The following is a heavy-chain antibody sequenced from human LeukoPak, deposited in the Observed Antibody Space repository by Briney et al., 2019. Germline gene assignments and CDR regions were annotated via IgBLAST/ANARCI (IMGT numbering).Heavy chain of an antibody. J-gene: IGHJ4*02. D-gene: IGHD2-2*01. Sequence: GGSLRLSCAASGFTFSSYAMSWVRQAPGKGLEWVSAISGSGGSTYYADSVKGRFTISRDNSKNTLYLQMNSLRAEDTAVYYCAKSPLGVVVPAALDYWGQGTLVTVSS. CDR3: AKSPLGVVVPAALDY. V-gene: IGHV3-23*01. CDR2: ISGSGGST. CDR1: GFTFSSYA.